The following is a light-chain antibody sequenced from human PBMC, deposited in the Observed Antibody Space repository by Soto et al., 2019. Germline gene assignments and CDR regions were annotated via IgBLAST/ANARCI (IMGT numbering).Light chain of an antibody. Sequence: DIQMTQSPSSVSASVGDRVTITCRASQSISSWLAWYQQKSGKAPKLLIYAASSLQSGVPSRFSGSGSGTDFTLTISSLQPEDFATYYCQQANSFPYTFGQGTKLEIK. V-gene: IGKV1-12*01. CDR1: QSISSW. J-gene: IGKJ2*01. CDR3: QQANSFPYT. CDR2: AAS.